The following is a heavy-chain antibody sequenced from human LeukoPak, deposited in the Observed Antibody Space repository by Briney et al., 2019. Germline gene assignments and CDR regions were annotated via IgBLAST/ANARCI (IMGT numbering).Heavy chain of an antibody. J-gene: IGHJ5*02. CDR2: IIPTFGKA. V-gene: IGHV1-69*05. Sequence: SVKVSCKVSGGTFSSYAISWVRQAPGQGLGWRGGIIPTFGKANNAQKFQGRVTITTDESTSTAYMELSSLRSEDTAVYYCARDLGLRLGELSLTSPGLNWFDPWGQGTLVTVSS. CDR1: GGTFSSYA. D-gene: IGHD3-16*02. CDR3: ARDLGLRLGELSLTSPGLNWFDP.